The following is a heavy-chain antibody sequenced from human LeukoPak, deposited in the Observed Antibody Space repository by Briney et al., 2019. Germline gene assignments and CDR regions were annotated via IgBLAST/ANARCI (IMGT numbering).Heavy chain of an antibody. D-gene: IGHD2/OR15-2a*01. CDR3: AKDSFWYFDY. CDR2: IRYDGSNK. J-gene: IGHJ4*02. Sequence: PGGSLRLSCAVSGFTFSDHYMDWVRQAPGKGLEWVAFIRYDGSNKYYADSVKGRFTISRDNSKNTLYLQMNSLRAEDTAVYYWAKDSFWYFDYWGQGTLVTVSS. V-gene: IGHV3-30*02. CDR1: GFTFSDHY.